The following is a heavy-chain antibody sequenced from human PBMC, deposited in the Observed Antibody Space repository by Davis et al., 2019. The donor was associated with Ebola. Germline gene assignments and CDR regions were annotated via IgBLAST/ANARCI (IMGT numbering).Heavy chain of an antibody. CDR3: ARVELERGIDY. J-gene: IGHJ4*02. CDR2: IIPIFGTT. CDR1: GGTFSSYA. Sequence: AASVKVSCKASGGTFSSYAISWVRQAPGQGLEWMGGIIPIFGTTNYAQKFQGRVTITADKSTSTAYMELSSLRSEDTAVYYCARVELERGIDYWGQGTLVTVSS. V-gene: IGHV1-69*06. D-gene: IGHD1-1*01.